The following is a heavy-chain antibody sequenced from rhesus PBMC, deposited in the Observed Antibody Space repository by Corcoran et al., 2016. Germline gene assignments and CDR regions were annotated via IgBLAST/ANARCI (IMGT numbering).Heavy chain of an antibody. CDR2: IYCSSGST. Sequence: QVQLQESGPGVVKPSETLSLTCAVSGYSISSGYDWSWIRQPPGKGLEWIGYIYCSSGSTNYNPSLKIRVTISKDTSKNQFSLKLSSVTAADTAVYYCAQRVVFTASFDYWGQGVLVTVSS. CDR1: GYSISSGYD. V-gene: IGHV4-76*01. CDR3: AQRVVFTASFDY. D-gene: IGHD2-27*01. J-gene: IGHJ4*01.